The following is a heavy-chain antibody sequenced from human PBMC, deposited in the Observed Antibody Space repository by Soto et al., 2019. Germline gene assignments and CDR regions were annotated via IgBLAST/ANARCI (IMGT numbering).Heavy chain of an antibody. V-gene: IGHV3-9*01. J-gene: IGHJ5*02. CDR3: AKDSNRDDFWSGSPRAVGWFDP. CDR2: ISWNSGSI. CDR1: GFTFDDYA. Sequence: EVQLVESGGGLVQPGRSLRLSCAASGFTFDDYAMHWVRQAPGKGLEWVSGISWNSGSIGYADSVKGRFTISRDNAKNSLYLQMNSLRAEDTALYYCAKDSNRDDFWSGSPRAVGWFDPWGQGTLVTVSS. D-gene: IGHD3-3*01.